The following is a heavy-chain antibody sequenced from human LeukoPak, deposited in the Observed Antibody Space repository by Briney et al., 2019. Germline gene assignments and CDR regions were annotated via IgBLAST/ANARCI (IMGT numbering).Heavy chain of an antibody. CDR3: ARVVFGDYDSRNYYYYYYMDV. D-gene: IGHD3-22*01. Sequence: SETLSLTCTVSGYSISSGYYWGWIRPPPGKGLEWIGYIYYSGSTNYNPSLKSRVTISVDTSKNQFSLKLSSVTAADTAVYYCARVVFGDYDSRNYYYYYYMDVWGKGTTVTISS. V-gene: IGHV4-61*01. CDR2: IYYSGST. CDR1: GYSISSGYY. J-gene: IGHJ6*03.